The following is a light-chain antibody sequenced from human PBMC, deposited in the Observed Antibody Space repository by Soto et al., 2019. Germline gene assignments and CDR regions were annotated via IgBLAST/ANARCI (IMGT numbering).Light chain of an antibody. Sequence: QSALTQPRSLSGSPGQSVTLSCDGSTSDIGRYALVSWYQQHPGKAPKLLIYDVTKRPSGVPDRFSGSKSGNTASLAISGLQPEDEADYYCCSYAGYYTLVFGGGTKVTVL. CDR2: DVT. CDR3: CSYAGYYTLV. V-gene: IGLV2-11*02. J-gene: IGLJ2*01. CDR1: TSDIGRYAL.